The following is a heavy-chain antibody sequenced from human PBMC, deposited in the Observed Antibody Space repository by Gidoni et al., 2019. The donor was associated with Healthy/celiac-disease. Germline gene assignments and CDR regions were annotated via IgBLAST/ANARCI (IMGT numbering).Heavy chain of an antibody. CDR2: INHSGST. D-gene: IGHD2-15*01. CDR1: GGSFSGYY. J-gene: IGHJ5*02. V-gene: IGHV4-34*01. CDR3: ARGLGIVVVVAATRRRANWFDP. Sequence: QVQLQQWGAGLLKPSETLSLTCAVYGGSFSGYYWSWIRQPPGKGLEWIGEINHSGSTNYNPSLKSRVTISVDTSKNQFSLKLSSVTAADTAVYYCARGLGIVVVVAATRRRANWFDPWGQGTLVTVSS.